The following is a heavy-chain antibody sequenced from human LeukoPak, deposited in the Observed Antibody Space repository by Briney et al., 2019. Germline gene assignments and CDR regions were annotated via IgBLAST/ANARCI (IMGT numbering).Heavy chain of an antibody. D-gene: IGHD3-16*02. CDR1: GVSISSYY. Sequence: SETLSLTCSVSGVSISSYYWSWIRQPAGKGLEWVGRIYIGGSTNYNPSLKSRVTISVDTSKNQFSLRLSSVTAADTAVYYCARSSLNHPYNWFDPWGQGTLVTVSS. CDR2: IYIGGST. V-gene: IGHV4-4*07. J-gene: IGHJ5*02. CDR3: ARSSLNHPYNWFDP.